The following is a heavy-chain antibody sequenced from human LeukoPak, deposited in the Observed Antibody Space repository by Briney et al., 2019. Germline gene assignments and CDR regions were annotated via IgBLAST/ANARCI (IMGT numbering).Heavy chain of an antibody. CDR2: ISWNSGSI. J-gene: IGHJ4*02. Sequence: PGGSLRLSCAASGFTFDDYAMHWVRQAPGKGLEWDSGISWNSGSIGYADSVKGRFTISRDNAKNSLYLQMNSLRAEDTALYYCAKGAVPRIYSRVDYWGQGTLVTVSS. CDR3: AKGAVPRIYSRVDY. V-gene: IGHV3-9*01. CDR1: GFTFDDYA. D-gene: IGHD2-15*01.